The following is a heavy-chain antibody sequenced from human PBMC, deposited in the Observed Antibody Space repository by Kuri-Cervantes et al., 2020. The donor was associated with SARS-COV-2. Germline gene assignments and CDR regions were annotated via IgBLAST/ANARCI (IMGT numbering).Heavy chain of an antibody. D-gene: IGHD3-22*01. CDR2: ISGSGGST. CDR1: GFTFSSYA. CDR3: AKDRVTYDSSGYYAY. J-gene: IGHJ4*02. V-gene: IGHV3-23*01. Sequence: GSLRLSCAASGFTFSSYAMSWVRQAPGKGLEWVSAISGSGGSTYYADSVKGRFTISRDNSKNTLYLQMNSLRAEDTAVYYCAKDRVTYDSSGYYAYWAQGTLATFPS.